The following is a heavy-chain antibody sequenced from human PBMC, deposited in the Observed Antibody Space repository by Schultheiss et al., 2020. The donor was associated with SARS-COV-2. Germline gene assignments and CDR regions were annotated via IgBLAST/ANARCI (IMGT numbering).Heavy chain of an antibody. CDR2: IYYSGST. D-gene: IGHD6-19*01. CDR3: ARRYSSGWSHDAFDI. CDR1: GGSISSYY. V-gene: IGHV4-59*08. J-gene: IGHJ3*02. Sequence: SETLSLTCTVSGGSISSYYWSWIRQPPGKGLEWIGYIYYSGSTYYNPSLKSRVTISVDTSKNQFSLKLSSVTAADTAVYYCARRYSSGWSHDAFDIWGQGTMVTVSS.